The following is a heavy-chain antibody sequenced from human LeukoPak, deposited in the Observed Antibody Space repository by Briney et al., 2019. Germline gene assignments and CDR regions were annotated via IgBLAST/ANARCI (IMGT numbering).Heavy chain of an antibody. J-gene: IGHJ4*02. V-gene: IGHV4-59*01. CDR3: ARMNYYGSGNYPFDY. Sequence: PSETLSLTCTVSGGSITGYYWAWIRQNPGKGLEWIGYIYYTGSTHYNPSLKSRVTISVDTSKNQFSLKLTSVTAADTAVYYCARMNYYGSGNYPFDYWGQGTLVTVSS. CDR2: IYYTGST. D-gene: IGHD3-10*01. CDR1: GGSITGYY.